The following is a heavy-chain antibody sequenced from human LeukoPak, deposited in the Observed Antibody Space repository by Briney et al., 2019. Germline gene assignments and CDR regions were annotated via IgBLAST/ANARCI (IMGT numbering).Heavy chain of an antibody. Sequence: SETLSLTCTVSRVSINSYYWSWIRQPPGKGLEWIGYIYYSGSTNYNPSLKRRVTMSVDTSKNQFSLKLSSVTAADTAVYFCARFTVAAFDYWGQGTLVTVSS. D-gene: IGHD4-23*01. CDR2: IYYSGST. J-gene: IGHJ4*02. CDR1: RVSINSYY. CDR3: ARFTVAAFDY. V-gene: IGHV4-59*01.